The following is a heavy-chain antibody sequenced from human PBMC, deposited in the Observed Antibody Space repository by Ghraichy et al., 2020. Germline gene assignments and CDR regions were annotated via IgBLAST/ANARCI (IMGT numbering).Heavy chain of an antibody. CDR1: GFSFGGYS. D-gene: IGHD1-14*01. CDR3: ARDRTEPNFDY. V-gene: IGHV3-48*02. Sequence: LSLTCAASGFSFGGYSMNWVRQAPGKGLEWLSYISSASDATRYADSVKGRFTISRDNAKNSLYLQMNSLREEGTAVYYCARDRTEPNFDYWGQGTLVAVSS. CDR2: ISSASDAT. J-gene: IGHJ4*02.